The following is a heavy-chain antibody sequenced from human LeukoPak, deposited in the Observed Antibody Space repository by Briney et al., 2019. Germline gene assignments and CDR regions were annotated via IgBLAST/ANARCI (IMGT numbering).Heavy chain of an antibody. Sequence: SETLSLTCTVSGGSVSSGSYYWSWIRQPPGKGLEWIGYIYYSGSTNYNPSLKSRVTISVDTSKNQFSLKLSSVTAADTAVYYCARTGRPYYCDSRHPFDYWGQGTLVTVSS. V-gene: IGHV4-61*01. CDR1: GGSVSSGSYY. D-gene: IGHD3-22*01. CDR3: ARTGRPYYCDSRHPFDY. CDR2: IYYSGST. J-gene: IGHJ4*02.